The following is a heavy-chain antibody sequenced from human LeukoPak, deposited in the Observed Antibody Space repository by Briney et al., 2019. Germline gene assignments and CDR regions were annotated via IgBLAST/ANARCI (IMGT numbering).Heavy chain of an antibody. J-gene: IGHJ5*02. CDR1: GYTFSSYA. V-gene: IGHV7-4-1*02. D-gene: IGHD3-16*02. CDR2: INTNTGNP. CDR3: ARDLRGNDYVWGSYPLLDP. Sequence: GASVKVSCTASGYTFSSYAMSWVRQAPGQGLECMGWINTNTGNPTYAQGFTGRFVFSLDTSVSTAYLQISSLKAEDTAVYYCARDLRGNDYVWGSYPLLDPWGQGTLVTVSS.